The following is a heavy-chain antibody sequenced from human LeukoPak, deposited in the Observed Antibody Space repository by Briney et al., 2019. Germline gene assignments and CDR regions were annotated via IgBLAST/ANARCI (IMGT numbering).Heavy chain of an antibody. J-gene: IGHJ5*02. D-gene: IGHD6-13*01. CDR3: ARGIIAAAGTSWFDP. V-gene: IGHV1-8*01. CDR1: GYTFTSYD. CDR2: MNPNSGNT. Sequence: ASVKVSCKASGYTFTSYDINWVRQATGQGLERMGWMNPNSGNTGYAQKFQGRVTMTRNTSISTAYMELSSLRSEDTAVYYCARGIIAAAGTSWFDPWGQGTLVTVSS.